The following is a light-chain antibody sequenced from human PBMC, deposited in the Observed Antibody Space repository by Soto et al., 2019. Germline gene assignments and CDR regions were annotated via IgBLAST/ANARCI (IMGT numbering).Light chain of an antibody. J-gene: IGKJ5*01. CDR3: QQYNNWPLT. CDR1: QSISSN. Sequence: EIVVTQSPSTLPVSPGERATLSCRASQSISSNLAWYQQKPGQAPRLLIYGASTRATGVPARFSGSGSGAEFTLTISSLQSEDFAVYYCQQYNNWPLTFGGGTRLEI. V-gene: IGKV3-15*01. CDR2: GAS.